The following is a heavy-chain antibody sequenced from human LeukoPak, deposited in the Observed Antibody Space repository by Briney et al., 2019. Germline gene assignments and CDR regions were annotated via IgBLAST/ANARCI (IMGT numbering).Heavy chain of an antibody. CDR1: GGPISRSY. D-gene: IGHD3-10*01. CDR3: ARASSGAIYYYGMDV. V-gene: IGHV4-59*01. CDR2: IFNGGST. Sequence: SETLSLTCTISGGPISRSYWTWIRQVPGKGLEWIGCIFNGGSTLYNPSLKSRVTISGDTSRSQFSLKLSSVTAADTAVYYCARASSGAIYYYGMDVWGQGTTVTVSS. J-gene: IGHJ6*02.